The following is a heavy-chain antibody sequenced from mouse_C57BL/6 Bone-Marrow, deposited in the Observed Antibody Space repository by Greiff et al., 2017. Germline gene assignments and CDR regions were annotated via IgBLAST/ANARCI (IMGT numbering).Heavy chain of an antibody. D-gene: IGHD4-1*02. CDR1: GYTFTSYW. CDR3: ASNWDGGWYFDV. CDR2: IDPSDSET. V-gene: IGHV1-52*01. Sequence: QVQLQQPGAELVRPGSSVKLSCKASGYTFTSYWMHWVKQRPIQGLEWIGNIDPSDSETHYNQKFKDKATLTVDKSSSTAYMQLSSLTSEDSAVYYCASNWDGGWYFDVWGTGTTVTVSS. J-gene: IGHJ1*03.